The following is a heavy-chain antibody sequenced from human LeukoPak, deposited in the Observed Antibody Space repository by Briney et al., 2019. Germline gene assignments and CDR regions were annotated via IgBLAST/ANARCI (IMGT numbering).Heavy chain of an antibody. V-gene: IGHV4-39*01. Sequence: SETLSLTCTVSGGSISSSSYYWGWIRQPPGKGLEWIGSIYYSGSTYYNPSLKSRVTISVDTSKNRFSLKLSSVTAADTAVYYCARQVSGSYFDYWGQGTLVTVSS. CDR1: GGSISSSSYY. CDR3: ARQVSGSYFDY. CDR2: IYYSGST. D-gene: IGHD3-10*01. J-gene: IGHJ4*02.